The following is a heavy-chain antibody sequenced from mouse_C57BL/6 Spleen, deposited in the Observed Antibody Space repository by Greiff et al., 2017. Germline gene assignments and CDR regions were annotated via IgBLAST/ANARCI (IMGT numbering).Heavy chain of an antibody. J-gene: IGHJ3*01. CDR3: TTSDAWFAY. CDR1: GFNIKDDY. CDR2: IDPENGDT. Sequence: VQLQQSGAELVRPGASVKLSCTASGFNIKDDYMHWVKQRPEQGLEWIGWIDPENGDTEYASKFQGKATITADTSSNTAYLQLSSLTSEDTAVYYGTTSDAWFAYWGQGTLVTVSA. V-gene: IGHV14-4*01.